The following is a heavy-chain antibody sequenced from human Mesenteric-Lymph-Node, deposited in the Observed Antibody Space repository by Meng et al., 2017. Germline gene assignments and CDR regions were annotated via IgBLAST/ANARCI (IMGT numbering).Heavy chain of an antibody. CDR3: ARNVRLRDGYNSDY. CDR1: GFTFISYN. J-gene: IGHJ4*02. Sequence: ELQLVESGGGLVKPGGSLRLSCAASGFTFISYNMNWVRQAPGKGLEWVSSISSSSSYIYYADSVKGRFTISRDNAKNSLYLQMNSLRAEDTAVYYCARNVRLRDGYNSDYWGQGTLVTVSS. V-gene: IGHV3-21*01. D-gene: IGHD5-24*01. CDR2: ISSSSSYI.